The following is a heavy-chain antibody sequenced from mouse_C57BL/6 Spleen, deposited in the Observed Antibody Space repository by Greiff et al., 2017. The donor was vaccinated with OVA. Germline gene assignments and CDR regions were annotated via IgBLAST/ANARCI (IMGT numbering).Heavy chain of an antibody. J-gene: IGHJ2*01. CDR1: GFSFNTYA. V-gene: IGHV10-1*01. Sequence: DVKLVESGGGLVQPKGSLKLSCAASGFSFNTYAMNWVRQAPGKGLEWVARIRSKSNNYATYYADSVKDRFTISRDDSESMLYLQMNNLKTEDTAMYYCVRQGIYYHFFDYWGQGTTLTVSS. D-gene: IGHD1-1*01. CDR2: IRSKSNNYAT. CDR3: VRQGIYYHFFDY.